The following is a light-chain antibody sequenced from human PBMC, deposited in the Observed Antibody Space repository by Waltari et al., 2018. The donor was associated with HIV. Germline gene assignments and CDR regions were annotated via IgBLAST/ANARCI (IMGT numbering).Light chain of an antibody. CDR3: ASWDDALSSWL. V-gene: IGLV1-47*01. J-gene: IGLJ6*01. CDR2: RND. CDR1: NSNVAKNY. Sequence: QSGLRQPPSTSRPPGQRVVISCSGSNSNVAKNYVSWFQQLPGAAPRLLIYRNDRRPSGVPDRFTAAKSGSSASLVISGLRTDDEAEYFCASWDDALSSWLFGGGTKLTVL.